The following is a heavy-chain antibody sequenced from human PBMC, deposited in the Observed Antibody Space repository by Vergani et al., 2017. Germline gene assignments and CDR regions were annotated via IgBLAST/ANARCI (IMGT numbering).Heavy chain of an antibody. V-gene: IGHV3-23*01. D-gene: IGHD2-2*01. CDR2: ISGSGVSA. J-gene: IGHJ4*02. Sequence: EVQLLESGGGLVQPGGSLRLTCAASEFTFSNYAMNWVRQAPGKGLEWVSGISGSGVSAYYTDSVKGRFTISRDNSKNMLFLQMNNLRTEDTAVYYCARSQGDCSSTSCYRPPVWGQGTLVTVSS. CDR1: EFTFSNYA. CDR3: ARSQGDCSSTSCYRPPV.